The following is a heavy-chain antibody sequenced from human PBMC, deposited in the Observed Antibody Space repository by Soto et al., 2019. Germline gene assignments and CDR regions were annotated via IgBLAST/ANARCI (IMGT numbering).Heavy chain of an antibody. D-gene: IGHD6-19*01. CDR1: GFTFSSYG. Sequence: QVQLVESGGGVVQPGRSLRLSCAASGFTFSSYGMHWVRQAPGKGLEWVAVIWYDGSNKYYADSVKGRFTISRDNSKKTLYLQMNSLRAEDTAVYYCAREGPWSYSSGWYGVDNECAFDIWGQGTWSPSLQ. V-gene: IGHV3-33*01. J-gene: IGHJ3*02. CDR2: IWYDGSNK. CDR3: AREGPWSYSSGWYGVDNECAFDI.